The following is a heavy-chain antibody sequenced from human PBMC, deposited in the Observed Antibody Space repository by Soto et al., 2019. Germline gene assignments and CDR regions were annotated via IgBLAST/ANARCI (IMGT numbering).Heavy chain of an antibody. CDR3: TRDPKGSSSMSWFDP. V-gene: IGHV3-49*03. CDR2: IRSKAYGGTT. Sequence: GGSLRLSCTASGFTFGDYAMSWFRQAPGKGLEWVGFIRSKAYGGTTEYAASVEGRFTISRDDSKSIAYLQMNSLKTEDTAVYYCTRDPKGSSSMSWFDPWGQGTLVTVSS. CDR1: GFTFGDYA. J-gene: IGHJ5*02. D-gene: IGHD6-6*01.